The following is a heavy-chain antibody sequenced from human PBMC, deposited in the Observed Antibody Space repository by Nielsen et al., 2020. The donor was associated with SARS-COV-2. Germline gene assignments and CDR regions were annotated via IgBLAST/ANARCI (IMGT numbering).Heavy chain of an antibody. D-gene: IGHD1-26*01. CDR2: ISWNSGSI. Sequence: SLKISCAASGFTFDDYAMHWVRQAPGKGLEWVSGISWNSGSIGYADSVKGRFTISRDNAKNSLYLQMNSLRAEDTALYYCAKCDLYSGSRGAFDYWGQGTPVTASS. J-gene: IGHJ4*02. CDR3: AKCDLYSGSRGAFDY. V-gene: IGHV3-9*01. CDR1: GFTFDDYA.